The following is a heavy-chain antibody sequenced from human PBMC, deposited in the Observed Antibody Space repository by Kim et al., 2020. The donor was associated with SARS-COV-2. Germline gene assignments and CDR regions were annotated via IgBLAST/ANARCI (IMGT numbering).Heavy chain of an antibody. D-gene: IGHD3-16*01. Sequence: SGSAYDADSVKGRFTISRDNSKNTLYLQMNSLVPDDTAVYYCAKGVFDLWGRGTLVTVSS. CDR3: AKGVFDL. V-gene: IGHV3-23*01. J-gene: IGHJ2*01. CDR2: SGSA.